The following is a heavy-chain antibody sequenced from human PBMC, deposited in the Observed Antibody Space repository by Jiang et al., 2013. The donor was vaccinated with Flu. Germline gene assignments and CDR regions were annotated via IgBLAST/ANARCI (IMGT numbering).Heavy chain of an antibody. J-gene: IGHJ4*02. D-gene: IGHD2-2*02. CDR2: VRTSGAIR. Sequence: SCAASGFIFTNYAMNWVRQAPGKGLEWLASVRTSGAIRHYADSVKGRFTISRDNSKGKVFLEMNSLRVDDTALYYCAKSDRFCTTTTCYTSFDYWGQGILVTVSS. CDR3: AKSDRFCTTTTCYTSFDY. V-gene: IGHV3-23*01. CDR1: GFIFTNYA.